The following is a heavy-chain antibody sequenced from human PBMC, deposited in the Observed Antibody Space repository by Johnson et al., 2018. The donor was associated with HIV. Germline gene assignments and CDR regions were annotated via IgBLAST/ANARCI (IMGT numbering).Heavy chain of an antibody. CDR3: AQGGWLQFDAFDI. Sequence: VQLVESGGGVVQPGRSLRLSCAASGFTFSTYAMHWVRQAPGKGLEWVTVISYDGSNKYYADSVKGRFTISRDNSKNTVYLQMNSLRAEDTAVYYCAQGGWLQFDAFDIWGQGTMVTVSS. V-gene: IGHV3-30*04. CDR2: ISYDGSNK. CDR1: GFTFSTYA. J-gene: IGHJ3*02. D-gene: IGHD5-24*01.